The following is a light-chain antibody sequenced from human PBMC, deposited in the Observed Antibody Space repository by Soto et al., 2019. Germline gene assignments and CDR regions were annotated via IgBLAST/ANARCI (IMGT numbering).Light chain of an antibody. V-gene: IGLV2-14*01. CDR3: SSYTTSSTLLI. CDR2: AVS. Sequence: QSALTQPASVSGSPGQSITISCTGTSSDIGGYYSVSWYQQHPGKAPKLVIYAVSNRPSGVSSRFSGSKSGNTASLTMSGLQAEDEATYYCSSYTTSSTLLIFGGGTKLTVL. CDR1: SSDIGGYYS. J-gene: IGLJ2*01.